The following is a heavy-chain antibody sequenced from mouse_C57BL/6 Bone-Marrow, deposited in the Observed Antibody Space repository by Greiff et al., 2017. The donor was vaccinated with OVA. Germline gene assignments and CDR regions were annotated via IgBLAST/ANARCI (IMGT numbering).Heavy chain of an antibody. V-gene: IGHV5-17*01. J-gene: IGHJ4*01. D-gene: IGHD2-4*01. CDR3: ARRNDYPYYAMDY. CDR2: ISSGSSTI. Sequence: EVQLVESGGGLVKPGGSLKLSCAASGFTFSDYGMHWVRQAPEKGLEWVAYISSGSSTIYYADTVKGRFTISRDNAKNTLFLQMTSLRSEDTAMYYCARRNDYPYYAMDYWGQGTSVTVSS. CDR1: GFTFSDYG.